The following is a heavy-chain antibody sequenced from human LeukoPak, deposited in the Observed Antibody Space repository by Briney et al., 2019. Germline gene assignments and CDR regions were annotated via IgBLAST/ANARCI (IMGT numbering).Heavy chain of an antibody. D-gene: IGHD3-10*01. J-gene: IGHJ4*02. CDR2: IWYDGSNK. CDR1: GFTFSSYG. CDR3: AKGHYPDDY. V-gene: IGHV3-33*06. Sequence: GGSLRLSRAASGFTFSSYGMHWVRQAPGKGLEWVAVIWYDGSNKYYADSVKGRFTISRDNSKNTLYLQMNSLRAEDTAVYYCAKGHYPDDYWGQGTLVTVSS.